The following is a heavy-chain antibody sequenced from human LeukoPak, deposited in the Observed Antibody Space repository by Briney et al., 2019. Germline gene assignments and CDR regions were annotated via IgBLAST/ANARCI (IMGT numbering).Heavy chain of an antibody. CDR3: ARVSYGSGSYKSWFDP. CDR1: GGSISRSRYY. V-gene: IGHV4-61*02. D-gene: IGHD3-10*01. Sequence: TSETLSLTCTVSGGSISRSRYYWGWIRQPAGKGLEWIGRIYTSGSTNYNPSLKSRVTMSVDTSKNQFSLKLSSVTAADTAVYYCARVSYGSGSYKSWFDPWGQGTLVTVSS. J-gene: IGHJ5*02. CDR2: IYTSGST.